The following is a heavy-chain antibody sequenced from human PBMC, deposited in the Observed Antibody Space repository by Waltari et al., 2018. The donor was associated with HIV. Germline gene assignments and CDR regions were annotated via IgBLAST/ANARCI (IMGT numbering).Heavy chain of an antibody. CDR1: GFTFSRFT. CDR2: ISTGSDAI. J-gene: IGHJ4*02. CDR3: VRDHIWAFDS. Sequence: EVQLVESGGGLVQSGGSLRLSCAASGFTFSRFTLNRVRQAPVKGLEWVSYISTGSDAISYADSVKGRFAISRDNARNSLYLQMNSLRAEDSAVYYCVRDHIWAFDSWGQGILVAVSS. D-gene: IGHD2-21*01. V-gene: IGHV3-48*04.